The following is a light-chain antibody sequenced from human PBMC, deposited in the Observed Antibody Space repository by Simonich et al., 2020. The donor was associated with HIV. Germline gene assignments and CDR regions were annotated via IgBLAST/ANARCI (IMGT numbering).Light chain of an antibody. CDR3: QQYNTYLRT. V-gene: IGKV1-5*03. CDR1: QSISSW. Sequence: DIQMTQSPSTLSASVGARVTITCRASQSISSWLAWYQQKPGKAPKLLIYKASSLESGVPSRFSGSGSGTEFTLTISSLQPDDFATYYCQQYNTYLRTFGQGTKVEIK. J-gene: IGKJ1*01. CDR2: KAS.